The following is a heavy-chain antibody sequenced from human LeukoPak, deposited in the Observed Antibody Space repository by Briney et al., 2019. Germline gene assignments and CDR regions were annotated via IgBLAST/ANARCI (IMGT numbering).Heavy chain of an antibody. D-gene: IGHD2-15*01. Sequence: RGSLRLSCAPSGFTFSSYCMHWVRHTPGGGLVWVSHINTDGSTPTYTGSVKGGFTISRDNAKNTLYLQMNSLRAEDTAMYYCARDLTSCSGGSCYPTWFDPWGQGTLVTVSS. CDR2: INTDGSTP. J-gene: IGHJ5*02. V-gene: IGHV3-74*01. CDR1: GFTFSSYC. CDR3: ARDLTSCSGGSCYPTWFDP.